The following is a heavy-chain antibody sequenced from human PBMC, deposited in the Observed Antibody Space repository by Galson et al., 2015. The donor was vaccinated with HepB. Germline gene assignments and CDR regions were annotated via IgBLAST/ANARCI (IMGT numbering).Heavy chain of an antibody. Sequence: CAISGDSVSSNSAAWNWIRQSPSRGLEWLGGTYSRAKWYTDYAVALRSRITINPDTSRNQVSLQLRSVTPVDTAVYYCARVGGTSYYYGMDVWGQGTTVTVSS. CDR1: GDSVSSNSAA. V-gene: IGHV6-1*01. CDR3: ARVGGTSYYYGMDV. D-gene: IGHD2-2*01. J-gene: IGHJ6*02. CDR2: TYSRAKWYT.